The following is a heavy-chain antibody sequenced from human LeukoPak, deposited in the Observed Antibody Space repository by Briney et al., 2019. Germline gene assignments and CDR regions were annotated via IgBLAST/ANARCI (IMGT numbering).Heavy chain of an antibody. CDR3: ARRRAGAFDI. D-gene: IGHD6-19*01. CDR1: GGSISSSSYC. J-gene: IGHJ3*02. CDR2: IYYSGST. V-gene: IGHV4-39*01. Sequence: PSETLSLTCTVSGGSISSSSYCWGWIRQPPGKGLEWIGSIYYSGSTYYNPSLKSRVTISVDTSKNQFSLKLSSVTAADTAVYYCARRRAGAFDIWGQGTMVTVSS.